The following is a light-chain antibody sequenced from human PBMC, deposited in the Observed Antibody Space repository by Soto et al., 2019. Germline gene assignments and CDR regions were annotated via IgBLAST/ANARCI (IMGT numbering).Light chain of an antibody. Sequence: EIVLTQSPGTLSLSPGERATLSCRASQSVSSSYLAWYQQKPGQAPRLLIYGASSRATGIPDRFSGSGSGTDLTLTISRLEPEDFAVYYCQQYGSSLKWTFGQETKVEIK. J-gene: IGKJ1*01. V-gene: IGKV3-20*01. CDR3: QQYGSSLKWT. CDR1: QSVSSSY. CDR2: GAS.